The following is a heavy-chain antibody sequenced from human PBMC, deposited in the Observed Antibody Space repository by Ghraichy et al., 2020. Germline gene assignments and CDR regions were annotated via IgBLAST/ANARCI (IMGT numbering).Heavy chain of an antibody. CDR3: ATERFKIAARLFVDYYGMDV. CDR2: IYYSGST. CDR1: GGSISSSSYY. Sequence: SETLSLTCTVSGGSISSSSYYWGWIRQPPGKGLEWIGSIYYSGSTYYNPSLKSRVTISVDTSKNQFSLKLSSVTAADTAEYYCATERFKIAARLFVDYYGMDVWGQGTTVTVSS. J-gene: IGHJ6*02. D-gene: IGHD6-6*01. V-gene: IGHV4-39*01.